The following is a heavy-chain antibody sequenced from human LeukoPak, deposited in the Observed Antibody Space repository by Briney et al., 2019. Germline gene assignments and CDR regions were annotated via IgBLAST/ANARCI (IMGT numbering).Heavy chain of an antibody. CDR1: GGTSSNYA. Sequence: SVKVSCKASGGTSSNYAINWVRQAPGPGLEWMGGIIQLFGTANYAQKFQGRVSITADESTSTAYMELSSLRSEDTAVYYCARDQYYDFWSGYLDATYNWFDPWGQGTLVTVSS. CDR2: IIQLFGTA. J-gene: IGHJ5*02. V-gene: IGHV1-69*13. D-gene: IGHD3-3*01. CDR3: ARDQYYDFWSGYLDATYNWFDP.